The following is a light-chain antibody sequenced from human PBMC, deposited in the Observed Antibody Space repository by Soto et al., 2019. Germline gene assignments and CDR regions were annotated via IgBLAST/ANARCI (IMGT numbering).Light chain of an antibody. V-gene: IGKV3-20*01. CDR1: QSVSSSY. Sequence: EIVLTQSPGALSLSPGERATLSCRASQSVSSSYLAWYQQKPGQAPRLLIYGASSRATGIPDRFSGSGSGTDFTLTXSRLEPEDFAVXXXXQXXXXPITFXQGTQREIK. J-gene: IGKJ5*01. CDR3: XQXXXXPIT. CDR2: GAS.